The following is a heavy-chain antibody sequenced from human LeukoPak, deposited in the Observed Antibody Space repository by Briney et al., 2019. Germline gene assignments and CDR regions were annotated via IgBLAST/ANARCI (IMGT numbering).Heavy chain of an antibody. V-gene: IGHV1-69*05. CDR1: GGTFSSYA. CDR3: ARAHSTSGDFWSGPTSYYFDY. J-gene: IGHJ4*02. CDR2: IIPIFGTA. D-gene: IGHD3-3*01. Sequence: SVKVSCKASGGTFSSYAISWVRQAPGQGLEWMGGIIPIFGTANYAQKFQGRVTITTDESTSTAYMELSSLRSEDTAVYYCARAHSTSGDFWSGPTSYYFDYWGQGTLVTVSS.